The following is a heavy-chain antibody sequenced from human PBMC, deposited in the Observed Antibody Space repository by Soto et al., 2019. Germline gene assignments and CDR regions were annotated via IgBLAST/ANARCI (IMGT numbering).Heavy chain of an antibody. CDR1: GYTFTSYA. J-gene: IGHJ5*02. CDR2: INAGNGNT. V-gene: IGHV1-3*01. D-gene: IGHD2-2*01. CDR3: ARVGKVPAAMPWAFIAEAGNCFDA. Sequence: GASVKVSCNASGYTFTSYAMHWVLQAPGQRLEWMGWINAGNGNTKYSQKFQGSVTITRDTSASTAYMELSSLRSEDTAVYYCARVGKVPAAMPWAFIAEAGNCFDAWGQGTLVTVSS.